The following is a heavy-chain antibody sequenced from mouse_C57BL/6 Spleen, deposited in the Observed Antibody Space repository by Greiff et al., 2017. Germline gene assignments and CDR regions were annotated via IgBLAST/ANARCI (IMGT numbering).Heavy chain of an antibody. CDR1: GYTFTSYW. J-gene: IGHJ2*01. CDR2: IDPSDSDT. CDR3: ARSDYDFDY. Sequence: LQPGAELVRPGSSVKLSCKASGYTFTSYWMHWVKQRPIQGLEWIGNIDPSDSDTHYNQKFKDQATLSADKSYSTAYMQLSSVTSEDSAVYYSARSDYDFDYWGQGTTLTVSS. D-gene: IGHD1-1*01. V-gene: IGHV1-52*01.